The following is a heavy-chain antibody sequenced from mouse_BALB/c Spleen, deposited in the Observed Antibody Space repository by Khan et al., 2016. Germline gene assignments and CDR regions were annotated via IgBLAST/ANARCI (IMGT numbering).Heavy chain of an antibody. J-gene: IGHJ2*01. Sequence: QVQLQQPGAELVKAGASVKMSCKASGYTFTSYWMHWVKQRLGQGLEWFAETNPTNGRTYYNEKFKRKATLTVDKSSSTAYMLLSGPTFEDSAVYYCARIKKIVATYLDYWGQGTTLTVSS. CDR1: GYTFTSYW. D-gene: IGHD1-1*01. V-gene: IGHV1S81*02. CDR2: TNPTNGRT. CDR3: ARIKKIVATYLDY.